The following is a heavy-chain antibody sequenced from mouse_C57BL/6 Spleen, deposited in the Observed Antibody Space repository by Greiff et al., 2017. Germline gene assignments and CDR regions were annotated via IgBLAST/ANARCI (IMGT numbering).Heavy chain of an antibody. CDR3: ARGGSFDC. J-gene: IGHJ2*01. Sequence: QVQLQQPGAELVKPGASVKMSCKASGYTFTSYWITWVKQMPGQGLEWIGDIYPGSGSTNYNEKFKSKATLTVDTSSSTDYMQLSSLTSEDSAFYYCARGGSFDCWGQGTTLTVAS. CDR1: GYTFTSYW. V-gene: IGHV1-55*01. CDR2: IYPGSGST.